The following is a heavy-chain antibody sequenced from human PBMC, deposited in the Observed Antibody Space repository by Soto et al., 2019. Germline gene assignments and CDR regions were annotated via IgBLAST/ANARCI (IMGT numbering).Heavy chain of an antibody. CDR2: IYPGDSDT. J-gene: IGHJ6*02. V-gene: IGHV5-51*01. CDR1: GYSFTTYW. CDR3: TRRYIPQASNYYYGMDV. Sequence: LXMSCTGSGYSFTTYWIGWVRQMPWKGLELMGIIYPGDSDTRYSPSFQGLVTISVDKSISATYLQWSSLKASDTAMYYCTRRYIPQASNYYYGMDVWGQGTTVTVSS. D-gene: IGHD1-20*01.